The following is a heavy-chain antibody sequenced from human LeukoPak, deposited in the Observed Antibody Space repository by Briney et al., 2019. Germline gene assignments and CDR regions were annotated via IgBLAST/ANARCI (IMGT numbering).Heavy chain of an antibody. CDR2: ISGSGGST. V-gene: IGHV3-23*01. D-gene: IGHD6-19*01. Sequence: GRSLRLSCAASGFTFSSYAMSWVRQAPGKGLEWVSAISGSGGSTYYADSVKGRFTISRDNSKNTLYLQMNSLRAEDTAVYYCAKASSGWYLGYYYGMDVWGQGTTVTVSS. CDR3: AKASSGWYLGYYYGMDV. CDR1: GFTFSSYA. J-gene: IGHJ6*02.